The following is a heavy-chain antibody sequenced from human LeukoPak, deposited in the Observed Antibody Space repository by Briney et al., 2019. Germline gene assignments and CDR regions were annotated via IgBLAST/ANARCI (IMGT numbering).Heavy chain of an antibody. CDR2: IYYSGST. CDR1: GGSISSSSYY. V-gene: IGHV4-39*07. D-gene: IGHD3-22*01. J-gene: IGHJ4*02. Sequence: SETLSLTCTVPGGSISSSSYYWGWIRQPPGKGLEWIGSIYYSGSTYYNPSLKSRVTISVDTSKNQFSLKLSSVTAADTAVYYCARADSSGYISIGYWGQGTLVTVSS. CDR3: ARADSSGYISIGY.